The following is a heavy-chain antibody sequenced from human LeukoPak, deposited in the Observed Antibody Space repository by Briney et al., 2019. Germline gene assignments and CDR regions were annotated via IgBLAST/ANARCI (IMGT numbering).Heavy chain of an antibody. CDR1: GFTFSSYS. CDR3: ARVVPLGSYHRAGY. CDR2: ISSSSSYI. J-gene: IGHJ4*02. D-gene: IGHD1-26*01. Sequence: GGSQRLSCAASGFTFSSYSMNWVRQAPGKGLEWVSSISSSSSYIYYADSVKGRFTISRDNAKNSLYLQMNSLRAEDTAVYYCARVVPLGSYHRAGYWGQGTLVTVSS. V-gene: IGHV3-21*01.